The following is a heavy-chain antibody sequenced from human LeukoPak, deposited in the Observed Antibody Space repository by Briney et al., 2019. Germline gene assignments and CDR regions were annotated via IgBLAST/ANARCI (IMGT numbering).Heavy chain of an antibody. Sequence: SETLSLTCTVSGSSISSYYWSWIRQPAGKGLEWIGRIYTSGSTNYNPSLKSRVTMSVDTSKNQFSLKLNSVTAADTAVYYCARGEYYYGLGSLFDYWGQGTLVTVSS. J-gene: IGHJ4*02. V-gene: IGHV4-4*07. CDR2: IYTSGST. D-gene: IGHD3-10*01. CDR3: ARGEYYYGLGSLFDY. CDR1: GSSISSYY.